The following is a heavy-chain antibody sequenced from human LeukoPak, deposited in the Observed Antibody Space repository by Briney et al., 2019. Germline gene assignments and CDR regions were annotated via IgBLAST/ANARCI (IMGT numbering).Heavy chain of an antibody. V-gene: IGHV4-59*02. Sequence: PSETLSLACAVSGDSVSSSYSSWIRQPPGKGLEWIGCVQYSGSTDYNPSLKSRVTMSVDTSKNQFSLKMNSVTAADTAIYFCARVQWRPLDVFNFWGQGTMVSVSS. CDR3: ARVQWRPLDVFNF. CDR1: GDSVSSSY. J-gene: IGHJ3*01. D-gene: IGHD6-19*01. CDR2: VQYSGST.